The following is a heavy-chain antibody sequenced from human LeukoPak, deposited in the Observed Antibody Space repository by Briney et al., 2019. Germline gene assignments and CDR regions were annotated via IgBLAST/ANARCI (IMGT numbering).Heavy chain of an antibody. D-gene: IGHD3-10*02. CDR2: ISYDGSNK. CDR1: GGSISSSS. Sequence: LSLTCTVSGGSISSSSYYWGWIRQPPGKGLEWVTAISYDGSNKYYVDSVKGRFTISRDNSKNTLYVQMNSLRAEDTAVYYCAELGITMIGGVWGKGTTVTISS. V-gene: IGHV3-30*18. J-gene: IGHJ6*04. CDR3: AELGITMIGGV.